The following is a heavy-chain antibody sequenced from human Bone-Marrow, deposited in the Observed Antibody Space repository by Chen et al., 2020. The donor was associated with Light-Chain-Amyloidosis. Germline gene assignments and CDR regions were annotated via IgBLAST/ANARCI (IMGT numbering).Heavy chain of an antibody. Sequence: QVQLVESGGGVVQPGRSLRLSCVTSGFYFNTSVMHWVRQAPGKGLDWVTTMSFDGSKRFYVDSVKGRFTISRDNSKNTLYLQMNGLRAEDTAVYYCTSGNAHFDYWGQGTLVTVSS. J-gene: IGHJ4*02. V-gene: IGHV3-30*03. CDR3: TSGNAHFDY. CDR2: MSFDGSKR. D-gene: IGHD1-26*01. CDR1: GFYFNTSV.